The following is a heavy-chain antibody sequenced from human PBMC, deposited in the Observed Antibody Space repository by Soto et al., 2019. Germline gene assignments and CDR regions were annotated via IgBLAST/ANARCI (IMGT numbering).Heavy chain of an antibody. CDR2: IIPIFGTA. CDR1: GGTFSSYA. CDR3: ARGYYGSGSYYYYYYGMDV. D-gene: IGHD3-10*01. J-gene: IGHJ6*02. Sequence: GASVKVSCKASGGTFSSYAISWVRQAPGQGLEWMGGIIPIFGTANYAQKFQGRVTITADESTSTAYMELSSLRSEDTAVYYCARGYYGSGSYYYYYYGMDVWGQGTTVTVSS. V-gene: IGHV1-69*13.